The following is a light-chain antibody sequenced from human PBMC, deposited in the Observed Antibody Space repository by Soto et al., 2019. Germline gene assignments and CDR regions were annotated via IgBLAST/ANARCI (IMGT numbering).Light chain of an antibody. CDR2: SNN. CDR1: SSNIGSNY. CDR3: ATWDDSLSGHYV. Sequence: QSALTQPPSASGTPGQRVTISCSGSSSNIGSNYVCWYQHLPGTAPKLLIYSNNQRPSGVPDRFSGSKSGTSASLAISGLRSEDEADYYCATWDDSLSGHYVFGAGTK. J-gene: IGLJ1*01. V-gene: IGLV1-47*02.